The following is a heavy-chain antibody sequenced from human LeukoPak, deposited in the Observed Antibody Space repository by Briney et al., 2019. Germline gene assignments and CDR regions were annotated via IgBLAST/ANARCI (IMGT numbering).Heavy chain of an antibody. D-gene: IGHD1-1*01. CDR3: ARAAEAGYSARWFDP. V-gene: IGHV4-30-2*01. Sequence: SETLSLTCTVSGGSISSGGYYWRWIRQPPGKGLEWIGYIYHSGSTYYNPSLKSRVTISVDRSKNQFSLKLSSVTAADTAVYYCARAAEAGYSARWFDPWGQGTLVTVSS. CDR2: IYHSGST. J-gene: IGHJ5*02. CDR1: GGSISSGGYY.